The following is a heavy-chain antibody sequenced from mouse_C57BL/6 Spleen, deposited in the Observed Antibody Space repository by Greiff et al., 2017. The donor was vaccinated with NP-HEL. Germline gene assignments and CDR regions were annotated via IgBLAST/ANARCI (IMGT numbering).Heavy chain of an antibody. J-gene: IGHJ3*01. V-gene: IGHV3-6*01. CDR3: AREGRAIYYYGSSPGWFAY. CDR1: GYSITSGYY. CDR2: ISYDGSN. D-gene: IGHD1-1*01. Sequence: EVHLVESGPGLVKPSQSLSLTCSVTGYSITSGYYWNWIRQFPGNKLEWMGYISYDGSNNYNPSLKNRISITRDTSKNQFFLKLNSVTTEDTATYYCAREGRAIYYYGSSPGWFAYWGQGTLVTVSA.